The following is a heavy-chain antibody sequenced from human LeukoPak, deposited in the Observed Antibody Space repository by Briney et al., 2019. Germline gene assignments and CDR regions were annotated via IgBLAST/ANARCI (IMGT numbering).Heavy chain of an antibody. CDR3: AREAGATTTYYFDY. V-gene: IGHV4-34*01. CDR1: GGSFSGYY. J-gene: IGHJ4*02. Sequence: SETLSLTCAVYGGSFSGYYWSWIRQPSGKGLECIGEINHSRSTNYNPSLKSRVTISVDTSKNQFSLKLSSVTAADTAVYYCAREAGATTTYYFDYWGQGTLVTVSS. D-gene: IGHD1-26*01. CDR2: INHSRST.